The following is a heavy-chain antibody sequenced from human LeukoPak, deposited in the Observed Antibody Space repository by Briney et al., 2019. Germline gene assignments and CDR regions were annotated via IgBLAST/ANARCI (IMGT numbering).Heavy chain of an antibody. V-gene: IGHV1-18*01. J-gene: IGHJ6*03. CDR3: ARGGVPAANYYYYMDG. Sequence: ASVTVSCKASGYTFTSYGISWVRQAPGQGLEWVGWISAYNGNTNYAQTLQGRGTITTDTSTSTAYMELRSLRSDDTAVYYCARGGVPAANYYYYMDGWGKGTTVTVSS. D-gene: IGHD2-2*01. CDR2: ISAYNGNT. CDR1: GYTFTSYG.